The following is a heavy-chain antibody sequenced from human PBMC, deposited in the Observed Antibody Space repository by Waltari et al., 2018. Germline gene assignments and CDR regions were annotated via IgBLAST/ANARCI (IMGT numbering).Heavy chain of an antibody. CDR3: MRPLRSVSADC. J-gene: IGHJ4*02. CDR2: ISPDGSQN. V-gene: IGHV3-7*04. CDR1: AFPFSHSW. Sequence: EVQLVESGGGLVQPGVSLRLSCAASAFPFSHSWMAWVRQVPEKGLEWVANISPDGSQNQYVDSLQGRYTVSRDNSKNLLFLQMNGLRVEDTAIYYCMRPLRSVSADCWGQGTLVTVSS.